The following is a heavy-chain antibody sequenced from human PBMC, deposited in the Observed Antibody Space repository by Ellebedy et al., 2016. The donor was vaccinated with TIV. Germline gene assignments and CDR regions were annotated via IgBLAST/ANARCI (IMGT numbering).Heavy chain of an antibody. CDR1: GYTFTSYA. CDR3: ARARTLYGDYNPFDY. D-gene: IGHD4-17*01. CDR2: INAGNGNT. Sequence: ASVKVSXKASGYTFTSYAMHWVRQAPGQRLEWMGWINAGNGNTKYSQKFQGRVTITRDTSASTAYMELSSLRSEDTAVYYCARARTLYGDYNPFDYWGQGTLVTVSS. V-gene: IGHV1-3*01. J-gene: IGHJ4*02.